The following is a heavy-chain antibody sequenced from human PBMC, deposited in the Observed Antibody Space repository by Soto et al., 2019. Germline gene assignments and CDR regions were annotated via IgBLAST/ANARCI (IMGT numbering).Heavy chain of an antibody. V-gene: IGHV3-30*03. CDR3: LGEEFEDGRGHFTN. D-gene: IGHD3-3*01. J-gene: IGHJ4*02. CDR1: GFTFSASV. CDR2: LSYGAKNK. Sequence: QVLLVESGGGVVQPGGSLRLSCAASGFTFSASVMHWVRQAPGKGLEWMAILSYGAKNKYYADSVKGRFSISRDISESTLYLQMDSLRTEDTAVYYCLGEEFEDGRGHFTNWGQGTLVSVSS.